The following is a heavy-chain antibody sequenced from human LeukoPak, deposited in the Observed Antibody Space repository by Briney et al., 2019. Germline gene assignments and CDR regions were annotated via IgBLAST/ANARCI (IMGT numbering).Heavy chain of an antibody. V-gene: IGHV3-30*18. Sequence: GGSPRLSCAASGFTFSSYGMHWVRQAPGKGLEWVAVISYDGSNKYYADSVKGRFTISRDNSKNTLYLQMNSLRAEDTAVYYCAKGDGYPDYWGQGTLVTVSS. CDR1: GFTFSSYG. D-gene: IGHD5-24*01. J-gene: IGHJ4*02. CDR2: ISYDGSNK. CDR3: AKGDGYPDY.